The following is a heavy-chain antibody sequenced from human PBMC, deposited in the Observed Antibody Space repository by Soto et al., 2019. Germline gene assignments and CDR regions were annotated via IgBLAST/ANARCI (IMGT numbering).Heavy chain of an antibody. J-gene: IGHJ4*02. V-gene: IGHV4-34*01. CDR3: ARALLRRTYYYDSSAAGSIDY. Sequence: SETLSLTCAVYGGSFSGYYWSWIRQPPGKGLEWIGEINHSGSTNYNPSLKSRVTISVDTSKSQFSLKLSSVTAADTAVYYCARALLRRTYYYDSSAAGSIDYWGQGTLVTVSS. CDR1: GGSFSGYY. D-gene: IGHD3-22*01. CDR2: INHSGST.